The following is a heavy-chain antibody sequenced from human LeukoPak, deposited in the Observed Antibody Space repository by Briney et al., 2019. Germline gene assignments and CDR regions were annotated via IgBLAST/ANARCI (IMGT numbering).Heavy chain of an antibody. CDR1: GYTFTSYG. CDR2: INTNTGNP. J-gene: IGHJ4*02. V-gene: IGHV7-4-1*02. CDR3: GRDPKLGIRGYTYGYIDF. Sequence: ASVKVSCKASGYTFTSYGISWVRQAPGQGLEWMGWINTNTGNPTYAQGFFTGRHVFSLDTSVNTAYLQITGLKADDTAVYYCGRDPKLGIRGYTYGYIDFWGQGTLVTVAS. D-gene: IGHD5-18*01.